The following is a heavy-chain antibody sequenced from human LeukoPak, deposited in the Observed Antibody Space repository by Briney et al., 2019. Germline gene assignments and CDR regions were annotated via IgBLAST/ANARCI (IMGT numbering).Heavy chain of an antibody. Sequence: SETLSLTCTVSGGSASGYYWSWIRQPPGKGLGWIGYMYDRGNINYNPSLKSRVTLSQDMSKNQLSLKLRSVTSADTAVYYCAATIKRDYGDTNLHYWGQGILVTVSS. CDR3: AATIKRDYGDTNLHY. J-gene: IGHJ4*02. CDR2: MYDRGNI. V-gene: IGHV4-59*02. CDR1: GGSASGYY. D-gene: IGHD4-17*01.